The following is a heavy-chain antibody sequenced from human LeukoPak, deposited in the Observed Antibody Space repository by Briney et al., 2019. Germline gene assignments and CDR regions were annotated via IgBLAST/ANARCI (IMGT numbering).Heavy chain of an antibody. D-gene: IGHD6-13*01. CDR1: GYTFTSYG. Sequence: ASVKVSCKASGYTFTSYGISWVRQAPGQGLEWMGWISAYNGNTNYAQKLQGRVTMTTDTSTSTAYMELRSLRSDDTAVYYCATTANSIAAAGTPYDYWGQGTLVTVSS. CDR3: ATTANSIAAAGTPYDY. CDR2: ISAYNGNT. V-gene: IGHV1-18*01. J-gene: IGHJ4*02.